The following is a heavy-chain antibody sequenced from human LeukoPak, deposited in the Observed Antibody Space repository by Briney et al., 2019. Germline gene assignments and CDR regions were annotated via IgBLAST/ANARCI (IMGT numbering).Heavy chain of an antibody. CDR3: ARDSAAGAYYYYYYYMDV. Sequence: GGSLRLSCAASGFTFSSYGMHWVRQAPGKGLEWVAVIWYDGSNKYYAVSVKGRFTISKDNSKNTLYLQMNSLRAEDTAVYYCARDSAAGAYYYYYYYMDVWGKGTTVTVSS. J-gene: IGHJ6*03. V-gene: IGHV3-33*01. CDR1: GFTFSSYG. D-gene: IGHD6-13*01. CDR2: IWYDGSNK.